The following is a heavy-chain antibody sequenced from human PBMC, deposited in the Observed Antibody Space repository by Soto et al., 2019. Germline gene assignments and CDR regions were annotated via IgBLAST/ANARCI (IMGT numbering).Heavy chain of an antibody. J-gene: IGHJ6*02. CDR3: ARPAATVIFYSGMDV. D-gene: IGHD4-17*01. CDR2: ISFDGSNE. V-gene: IGHV3-30-3*01. Sequence: QVQLVEFGGGVVQPGRSLRLSCAASGFTFSDYAMHWVRQAPGKGLEWVAIISFDGSNEHYADSVQGRLTISRDNSENTLYRQMNSLRADDTAVYYCARPAATVIFYSGMDVWRQGTTVTVSS. CDR1: GFTFSDYA.